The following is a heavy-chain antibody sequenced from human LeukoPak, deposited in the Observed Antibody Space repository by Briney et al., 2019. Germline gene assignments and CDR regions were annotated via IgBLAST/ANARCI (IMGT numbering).Heavy chain of an antibody. CDR2: IIPIFGTA. J-gene: IGHJ4*02. CDR3: ARDYSTSTVTPGY. CDR1: GGTFSSYA. Sequence: GASVKVSCKASGGTFSSYAISWVRQAPGQGLEWMGGIIPIFGTANYAQKSQGRVTITADESTSTAYMELSSLRSDDTAVYYCARDYSTSTVTPGYWGQGTLVTVSS. V-gene: IGHV1-69*13. D-gene: IGHD4-17*01.